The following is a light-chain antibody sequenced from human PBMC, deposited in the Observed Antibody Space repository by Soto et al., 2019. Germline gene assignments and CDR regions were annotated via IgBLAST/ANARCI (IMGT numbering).Light chain of an antibody. Sequence: IVLTQSPATLSLSPGDRATLSGRASQSVSSYLAWYQQKPGQAPRLLIYGASTRATGIPARFSGSGSGTEFTLTISSLQSEDFAVYYCQQYNNWPRTFGQGTKVDI. V-gene: IGKV3-15*01. CDR3: QQYNNWPRT. J-gene: IGKJ1*01. CDR2: GAS. CDR1: QSVSSY.